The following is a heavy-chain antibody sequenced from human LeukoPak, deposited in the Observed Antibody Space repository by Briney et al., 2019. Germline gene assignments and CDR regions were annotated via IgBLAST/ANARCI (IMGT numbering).Heavy chain of an antibody. Sequence: PGGSLRLSCAASGFTLTDYWMSWVRQAPGKGLEWVANIKQDGSEEYYVDSVKGRFTISRDNAKKSVHLQMNSLRAEDTAVYYCARDGPSAAGTDYWGQGTLVTVSS. D-gene: IGHD6-13*01. CDR3: ARDGPSAAGTDY. CDR1: GFTLTDYW. V-gene: IGHV3-7*01. CDR2: IKQDGSEE. J-gene: IGHJ4*02.